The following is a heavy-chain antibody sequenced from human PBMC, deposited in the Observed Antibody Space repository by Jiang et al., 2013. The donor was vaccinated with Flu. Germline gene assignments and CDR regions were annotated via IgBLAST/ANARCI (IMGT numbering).Heavy chain of an antibody. D-gene: IGHD6-13*01. V-gene: IGHV6-1*01. J-gene: IGHJ3*02. CDR1: GDSVSSNSAA. Sequence: QTLSLTCAISGDSVSSNSAAWDWIRQSPSRGLEWLGRTYYRSKWYNDYAVSVKSRITINPDTSKNQVSLQLNSVTPEDTAVYYCTRGGIAIDAFDIWGQGTMVTVPS. CDR3: TRGGIAIDAFDI. CDR2: TYYRSKWYN.